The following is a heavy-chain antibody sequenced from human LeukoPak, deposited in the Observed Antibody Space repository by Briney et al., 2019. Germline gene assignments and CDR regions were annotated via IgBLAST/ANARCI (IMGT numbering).Heavy chain of an antibody. J-gene: IGHJ6*02. CDR2: INPSGGIS. CDR1: GYNFIRYY. CDR3: AREGVVLVDAVRYYYCGMDV. Sequence: GASVKVSCKASGYNFIRYYMHWVGQAPGQGLEWMGMINPSGGISSYAQKFQDRVTMTRVTSTSTVYMELSCLKSEDVAVYDCAREGVVLVDAVRYYYCGMDVWGQGTTVTVSS. D-gene: IGHD2-8*01. V-gene: IGHV1-46*01.